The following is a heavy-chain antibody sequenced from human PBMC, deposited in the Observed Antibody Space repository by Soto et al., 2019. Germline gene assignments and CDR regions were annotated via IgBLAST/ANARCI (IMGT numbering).Heavy chain of an antibody. Sequence: GESLKISCKGSGYSFTSYSIGWVRQMPGKGLEWMGIIYPGDSDTRYSSSFQGQVTISADKSISTAYLQWSSLKASDTAMYYCAGGGVRGVITRTRDYYGMDVWGQGTTVTVSS. D-gene: IGHD3-10*01. V-gene: IGHV5-51*01. CDR1: GYSFTSYS. CDR3: AGGGVRGVITRTRDYYGMDV. CDR2: IYPGDSDT. J-gene: IGHJ6*02.